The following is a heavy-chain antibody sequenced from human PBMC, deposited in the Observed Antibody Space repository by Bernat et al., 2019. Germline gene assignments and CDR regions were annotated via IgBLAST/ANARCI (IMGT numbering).Heavy chain of an antibody. Sequence: EVQLLESGGGLVQPGGSLRLSCAASGFTFGTYAMTWVCQAPGKGLEWVSSISGSGSNTYYADSVKGRFTNSRDNSKNTLSLQMNSLRAEDAAVYYCAKDHYLDSTTYYFTLQFWGQGTLVTVSS. CDR1: GFTFGTYA. J-gene: IGHJ4*02. D-gene: IGHD1-26*01. CDR3: AKDHYLDSTTYYFTLQF. CDR2: ISGSGSNT. V-gene: IGHV3-23*01.